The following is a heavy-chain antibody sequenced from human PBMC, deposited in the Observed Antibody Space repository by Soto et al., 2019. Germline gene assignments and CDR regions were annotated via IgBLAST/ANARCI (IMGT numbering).Heavy chain of an antibody. J-gene: IGHJ6*02. CDR3: ARDSWIQLWGGMYYYYGMDV. V-gene: IGHV1-69*13. CDR1: GGTFSSYA. D-gene: IGHD5-18*01. CDR2: IIPIFGTA. Sequence: SVKVSCKASGGTFSSYAISWVRQAPGQGLEWMGGIIPIFGTANYAQKFQGRVTITADESTSTAYMELSSLRSEDTAVYYCARDSWIQLWGGMYYYYGMDVWGQGTTVTV.